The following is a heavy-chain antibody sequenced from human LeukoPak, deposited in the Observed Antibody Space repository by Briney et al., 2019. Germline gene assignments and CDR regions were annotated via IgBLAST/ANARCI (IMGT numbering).Heavy chain of an antibody. Sequence: SETLSLTCAVYGGSFSGYYWSWIRQPPGKGLEWIGYIYYSGSTNYNPSLKSRVTISVDTSKNQFSLKLSSVTAADTAVYYCARETYYYDSSGYYRLGYMDVWGKGTTVTISS. J-gene: IGHJ6*03. D-gene: IGHD3-22*01. CDR3: ARETYYYDSSGYYRLGYMDV. CDR1: GGSFSGYY. V-gene: IGHV4-59*01. CDR2: IYYSGST.